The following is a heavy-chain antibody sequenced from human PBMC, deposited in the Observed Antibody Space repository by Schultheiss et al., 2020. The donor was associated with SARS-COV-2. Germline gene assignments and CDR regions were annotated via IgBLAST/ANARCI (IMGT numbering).Heavy chain of an antibody. CDR1: GGSISSYY. CDR2: IYTSGST. CDR3: ARGRRGSSKLGPNWFDA. D-gene: IGHD1-26*01. Sequence: SETLSLTCTVSGGSISSYYWSWIRQPAGKGLEWIGRIYTSGSTNYNPSLKSRVTMSVDTSKNQFSLKLSSVTAADTAVYYCARGRRGSSKLGPNWFDAWGKGTLVTVSS. J-gene: IGHJ5*01. V-gene: IGHV4-4*07.